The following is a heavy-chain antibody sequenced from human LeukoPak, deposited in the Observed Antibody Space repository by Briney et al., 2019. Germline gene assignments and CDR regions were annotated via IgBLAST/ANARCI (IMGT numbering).Heavy chain of an antibody. J-gene: IGHJ4*02. D-gene: IGHD2-2*02. CDR3: AKDVGYCSSTTCYKPFDY. CDR2: FSGISGST. V-gene: IGHV3-23*01. Sequence: GGSLRLSCAASGFTFSNYAMIWVRQAPGKGLEWVSSFSGISGSTYYADSVKGRFTISRDNSKNTLYLQMNSLRAEDTAVYYCAKDVGYCSSTTCYKPFDYWGQGTLVTVSS. CDR1: GFTFSNYA.